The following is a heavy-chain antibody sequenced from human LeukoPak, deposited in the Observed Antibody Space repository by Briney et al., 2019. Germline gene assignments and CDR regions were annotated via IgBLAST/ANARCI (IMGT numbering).Heavy chain of an antibody. CDR3: AKDPRYYYDSSGYLDY. J-gene: IGHJ4*02. CDR2: ISGSGGST. Sequence: GGSLRLSCAASGFTFSSYAMSWVRQAPGKGLEWVSAISGSGGSTYYADSVKGRLTISRDNSKNTLYLQMNSLRAEDTAVYYCAKDPRYYYDSSGYLDYWGQGTLVTVSS. CDR1: GFTFSSYA. V-gene: IGHV3-23*01. D-gene: IGHD3-22*01.